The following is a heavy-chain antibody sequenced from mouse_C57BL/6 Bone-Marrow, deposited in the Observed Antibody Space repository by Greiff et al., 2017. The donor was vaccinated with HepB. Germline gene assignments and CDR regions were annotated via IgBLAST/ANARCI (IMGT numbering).Heavy chain of an antibody. J-gene: IGHJ1*03. D-gene: IGHD4-1*02. CDR2: INSDGGST. Sequence: EVQLQESGGGLVQPGESLKLSCESNEYEFPSHDMSWVRKTPEKRLELVAAINSDGGSTYYPDTMERRFIISRDNTKKTLYLQMSSLRSEDTALYYCARQGSTGTDWYFDVWGTGTTVTVSS. CDR1: EYEFPSHD. V-gene: IGHV5-2*01. CDR3: ARQGSTGTDWYFDV.